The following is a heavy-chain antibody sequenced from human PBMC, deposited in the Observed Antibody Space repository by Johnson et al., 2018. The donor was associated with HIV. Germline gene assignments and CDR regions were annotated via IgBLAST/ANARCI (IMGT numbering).Heavy chain of an antibody. CDR3: ARGAAFDI. J-gene: IGHJ3*02. CDR2: IGTAGDT. V-gene: IGHV3-13*01. CDR1: GFTFSNYD. Sequence: VQLVESGGGLVKPGGSLRLSCAASGFTFSNYDMYWVRQATGKGLEWVSGIGTAGDTYYADSLKGRFTISRDNCKNTLYLQMNSLKVEDTAVYYCARGAAFDIWGQGTMVIVSS.